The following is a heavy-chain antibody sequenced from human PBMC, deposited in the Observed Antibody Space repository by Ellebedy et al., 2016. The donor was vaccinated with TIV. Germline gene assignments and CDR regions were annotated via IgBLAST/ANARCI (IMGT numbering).Heavy chain of an antibody. CDR1: GFTFSNAW. J-gene: IGHJ5*02. Sequence: GESLKISCAASGFTFSNAWMSWVRQAPGQGLEWVGRIKSKTDGGTTDYAAPVKGRFTISRDDSKNTLYLQMNSLKTEDTAVYYCTTAHGGNSPTPFDPWGQGTLVTVSS. CDR2: IKSKTDGGTT. D-gene: IGHD4-23*01. CDR3: TTAHGGNSPTPFDP. V-gene: IGHV3-15*01.